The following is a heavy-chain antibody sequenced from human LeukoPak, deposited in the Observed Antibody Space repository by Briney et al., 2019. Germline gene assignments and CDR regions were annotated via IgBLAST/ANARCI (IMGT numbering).Heavy chain of an antibody. D-gene: IGHD2-2*02. Sequence: PSETLSLTCTVSGGSISSGGYYWSWIRQHPGKGLEWIGYIYYSGSTYYNPSLKSRVTISVDTSKNQFSLKLSSVTAADTAVYYCAREGYCSSTSCYKPWGQGTLVTVSS. CDR2: IYYSGST. V-gene: IGHV4-31*03. CDR3: AREGYCSSTSCYKP. CDR1: GGSISSGGYY. J-gene: IGHJ5*02.